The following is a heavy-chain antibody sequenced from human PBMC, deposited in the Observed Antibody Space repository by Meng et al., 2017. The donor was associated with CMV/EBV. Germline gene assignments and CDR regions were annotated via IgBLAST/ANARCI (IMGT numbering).Heavy chain of an antibody. D-gene: IGHD6-6*01. Sequence: QLQLQQSGAGRLKPSGTLSLPCAVYGGSFSGYYWSWIRQPPGKGLEWIGEINHSGSTNYNPSLKSRVTISVDTSKNQFSLKLSSVTAADTAVYYCARGSIAARLGLGDWGQGTLVTVSS. J-gene: IGHJ4*02. CDR2: INHSGST. V-gene: IGHV4-34*01. CDR3: ARGSIAARLGLGD. CDR1: GGSFSGYY.